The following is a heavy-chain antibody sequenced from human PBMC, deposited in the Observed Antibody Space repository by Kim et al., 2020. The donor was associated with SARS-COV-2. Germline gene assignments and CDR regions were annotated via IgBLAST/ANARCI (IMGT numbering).Heavy chain of an antibody. CDR3: ARALVIRVPAAKTGYYYYGKGV. D-gene: IGHD2-2*01. J-gene: IGHJ6*02. CDR2: IYYSGST. V-gene: IGHV4-59*01. Sequence: SETLSLTCTVSGGSISSYYWSWIRQPPGKGLEWIGYIYYSGSTNYNPSLKSRVTISVDTSKNQFSLKLSSVTAADTAVYYCARALVIRVPAAKTGYYYYGKGVWGQGTTVTDSS. CDR1: GGSISSYY.